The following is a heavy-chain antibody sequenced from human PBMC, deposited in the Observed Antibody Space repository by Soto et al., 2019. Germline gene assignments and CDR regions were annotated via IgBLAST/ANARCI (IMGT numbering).Heavy chain of an antibody. V-gene: IGHV3-23*01. J-gene: IGHJ4*01. D-gene: IGHD2-2*01. CDR1: GFGFTFSTSA. CDR3: AKDSHWAILSPTHDY. CDR2: FRESGGTT. Sequence: PGGSLRLSCAASGFGFTFSTSAMSWVRQAPGKGLEWVSTFRESGGTTHYANSVKGRFTISRDTSKNMLYLQMNSLRAEDTAIYYCAKDSHWAILSPTHDYWGHGTLVTVSS.